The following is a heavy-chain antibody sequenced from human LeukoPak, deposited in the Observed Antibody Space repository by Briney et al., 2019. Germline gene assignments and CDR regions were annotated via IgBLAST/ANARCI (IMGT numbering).Heavy chain of an antibody. V-gene: IGHV3-7*01. CDR2: ISPDGSDK. D-gene: IGHD2-15*01. J-gene: IGHJ4*02. CDR1: GFTFSTYW. Sequence: PGGSLRLSCVASGFTFSTYWMNWVRQAPGKGLERVGTISPDGSDKYYVDSVKGRFTISRDNAKTSLYLQINSLRADDTALYFCARGIVVVVGASDYFDYWGQGTLITVPS. CDR3: ARGIVVVVGASDYFDY.